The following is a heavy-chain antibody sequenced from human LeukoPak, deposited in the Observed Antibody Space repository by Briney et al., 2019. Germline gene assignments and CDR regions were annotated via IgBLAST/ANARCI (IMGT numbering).Heavy chain of an antibody. Sequence: PSETLSLTCNVSGGSISSGRYYWSWIRQPPGKGLEWIGYIYYSGSTNYNPSLKSRVTISVDTSKNQLSLKLSSVTAADTAVYYCARVPTYYYGSGTSNWFDPWGQGTLVTVSS. CDR2: IYYSGST. V-gene: IGHV4-61*01. CDR1: GGSISSGRYY. D-gene: IGHD3-10*01. J-gene: IGHJ5*02. CDR3: ARVPTYYYGSGTSNWFDP.